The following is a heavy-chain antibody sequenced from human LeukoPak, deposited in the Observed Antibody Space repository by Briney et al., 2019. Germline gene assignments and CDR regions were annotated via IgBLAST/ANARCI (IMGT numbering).Heavy chain of an antibody. Sequence: SETLSLTCTVSGGSISSYYWSWIRQPPGKGLEWIGYIYYSGSTNYNPSLKSRVTISVDTSKNQFSLKLSSVTAADTAVYYCARQQLSQLYYFDHWGQGTLVTVSS. J-gene: IGHJ4*02. V-gene: IGHV4-59*01. CDR3: ARQQLSQLYYFDH. D-gene: IGHD6-13*01. CDR1: GGSISSYY. CDR2: IYYSGST.